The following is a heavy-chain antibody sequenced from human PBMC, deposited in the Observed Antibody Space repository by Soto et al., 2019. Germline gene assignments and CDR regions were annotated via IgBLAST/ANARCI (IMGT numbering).Heavy chain of an antibody. CDR2: IIPIFGTA. J-gene: IGHJ6*02. D-gene: IGHD6-19*01. Sequence: SVKVSCKASGGTFSIYAISCVLQSPLQWLDWMGGIIPIFGTANYAQKFQGRVTITADESTSTAYMELSSLRSEDTAVYYCARASRVSSGWYYYYYYGMDVWGQGTTVTVSS. CDR1: GGTFSIYA. V-gene: IGHV1-69*13. CDR3: ARASRVSSGWYYYYYYGMDV.